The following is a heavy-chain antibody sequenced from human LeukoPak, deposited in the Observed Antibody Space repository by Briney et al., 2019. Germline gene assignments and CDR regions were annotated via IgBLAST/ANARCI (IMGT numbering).Heavy chain of an antibody. V-gene: IGHV4-39*01. Sequence: PSETLSLTCTVSDGSISSSSYYWGWIRQPPGKGLEWIGSIYYSGSTYYNPSLKSRVTISVDTSKNQFSLKLSSVTAADTAVYYCARRGPYIAAAGVRAFDIWGQGTMVTVSS. CDR1: DGSISSSSYY. CDR3: ARRGPYIAAAGVRAFDI. J-gene: IGHJ3*02. D-gene: IGHD6-13*01. CDR2: IYYSGST.